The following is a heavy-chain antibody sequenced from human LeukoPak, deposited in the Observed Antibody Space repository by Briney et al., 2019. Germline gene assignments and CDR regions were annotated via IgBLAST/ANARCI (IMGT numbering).Heavy chain of an antibody. CDR2: IKQDGSGK. J-gene: IGHJ4*02. CDR1: GFTFSSYW. Sequence: GGSLRLSCAASGFTFSSYWMSWVRQAPGKGLEWVANIKQDGSGKYYVDSVKGRFTISRDNAKNSLYLQMNSLRAEDTAVYYCARVSVVVTALFDYWGQGTLVTVSS. D-gene: IGHD2-21*02. CDR3: ARVSVVVTALFDY. V-gene: IGHV3-7*01.